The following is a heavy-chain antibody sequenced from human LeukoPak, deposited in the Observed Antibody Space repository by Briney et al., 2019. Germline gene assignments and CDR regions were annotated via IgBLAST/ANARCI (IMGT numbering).Heavy chain of an antibody. V-gene: IGHV3-23*01. D-gene: IGHD2-2*01. J-gene: IGHJ4*02. CDR3: ARRARYCSSTSCYESYYFDY. Sequence: PGGSLRLSCAASGFTFSSYAMSWVRQAPGKGLEWVSAISGGGGSTYYADSVKGRFTISRDNSKNTLYLQMNSLRAEDTAVYYCARRARYCSSTSCYESYYFDYWGQGTLVTVSS. CDR2: ISGGGGST. CDR1: GFTFSSYA.